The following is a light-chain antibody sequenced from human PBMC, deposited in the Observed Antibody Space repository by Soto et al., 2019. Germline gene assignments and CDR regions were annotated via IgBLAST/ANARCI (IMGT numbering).Light chain of an antibody. J-gene: IGLJ1*01. Sequence: QSALTQPASVSGSPGQSITISCTGTSSDVGGYNYVSWYQQHPVKAPKLMIYDVTNRPSGVSDRFSGSKSGNTASLTISGLQDEDEADYYCSSYTSSSTPYVFGTGTKLTV. CDR3: SSYTSSSTPYV. CDR1: SSDVGGYNY. V-gene: IGLV2-14*01. CDR2: DVT.